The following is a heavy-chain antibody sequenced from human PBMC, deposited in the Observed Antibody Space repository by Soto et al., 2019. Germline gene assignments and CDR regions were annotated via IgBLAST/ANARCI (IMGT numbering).Heavy chain of an antibody. Sequence: QVQLLQSGAEVKKPGASVKVTCKASGYTFTSYGISWVRQAPGQGLEWMGWIGAYNGNTNYAQQLQGRVTLTTDTATSTAYMELRSMRCEETAVYYCARVVEGQSGSYLFASFDYWGQGTLVTVSS. CDR1: GYTFTSYG. CDR2: IGAYNGNT. J-gene: IGHJ4*02. V-gene: IGHV1-18*01. D-gene: IGHD1-26*01. CDR3: ARVVEGQSGSYLFASFDY.